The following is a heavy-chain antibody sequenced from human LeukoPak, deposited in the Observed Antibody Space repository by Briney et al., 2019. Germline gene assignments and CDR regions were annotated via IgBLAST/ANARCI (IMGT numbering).Heavy chain of an antibody. Sequence: PSETLSLTCDVYGGSFSGYYGVWIRQPPGKGLEWIGEINHSGYTNYNRAPKGRFTISVDTSKNQFSLKLSSVTAADTAVYYCARVPSYYYDSSGYYYFGNWFDPWGQGTLVTVSS. CDR1: GGSFSGYY. J-gene: IGHJ5*02. D-gene: IGHD3-22*01. V-gene: IGHV4-34*01. CDR2: INHSGYT. CDR3: ARVPSYYYDSSGYYYFGNWFDP.